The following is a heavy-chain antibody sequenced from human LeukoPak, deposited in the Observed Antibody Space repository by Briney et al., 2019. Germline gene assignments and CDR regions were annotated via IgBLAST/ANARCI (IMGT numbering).Heavy chain of an antibody. J-gene: IGHJ5*02. D-gene: IGHD4-17*01. Sequence: PSQTLSLTCTVSGDSISGADYYWSWIRQPPGKGLEWIAYVYYSGSTYYNPSLKSRLTISVDTSKNQFSLKLNSETAADTAVYYCARGGGGSSTVTTYWFDPWGQGALVTVSS. CDR2: VYYSGST. V-gene: IGHV4-30-4*01. CDR1: GDSISGADYY. CDR3: ARGGGGSSTVTTYWFDP.